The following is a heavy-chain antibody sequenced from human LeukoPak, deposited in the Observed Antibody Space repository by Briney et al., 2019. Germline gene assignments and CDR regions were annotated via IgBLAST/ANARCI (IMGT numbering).Heavy chain of an antibody. CDR1: GFTFSSYW. Sequence: PGGSLRLSCAASGFTFSSYWMSWVRQAPGKGLEWVANIKQDGSEKYYVDSVKGRFTISRDNAKNSLYLQMNSLRAEDTAVYYCARERKEGARYYFDYWGQGTLVTVSS. J-gene: IGHJ4*02. D-gene: IGHD1-26*01. V-gene: IGHV3-7*01. CDR2: IKQDGSEK. CDR3: ARERKEGARYYFDY.